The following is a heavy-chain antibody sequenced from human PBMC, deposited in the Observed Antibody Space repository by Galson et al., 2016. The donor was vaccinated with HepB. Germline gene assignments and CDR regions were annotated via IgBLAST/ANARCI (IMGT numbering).Heavy chain of an antibody. CDR1: GGSFTNNNW. CDR2: MYHSGYT. D-gene: IGHD1-1*01. CDR3: VRVCGKYVDY. Sequence: ETLSLTCAVSGGSFTNNNWWSWVRQPPGKGLEWIGEMYHSGYTNYNPSLKSRVTMSVDKSKNQFSLRLFAVTAADTAVYHCVRVCGKYVDYWGQGALVTVSS. J-gene: IGHJ4*02. V-gene: IGHV4-4*02.